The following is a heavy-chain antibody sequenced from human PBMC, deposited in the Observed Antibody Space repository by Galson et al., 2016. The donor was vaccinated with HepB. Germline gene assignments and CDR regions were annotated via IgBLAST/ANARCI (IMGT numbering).Heavy chain of an antibody. Sequence: SVKVSCKASGYSFTTFGISWVRQAPGQGLEWVGWTSTFHGKSNYAQKVVGRVTMTTDTPTTTAYLQLRGLRSDDTAIYYCARSSSGSSWSLPDSWGQGTLITVSS. V-gene: IGHV1-18*01. D-gene: IGHD6-13*01. CDR1: GYSFTTFG. J-gene: IGHJ4*02. CDR3: ARSSSGSSWSLPDS. CDR2: TSTFHGKS.